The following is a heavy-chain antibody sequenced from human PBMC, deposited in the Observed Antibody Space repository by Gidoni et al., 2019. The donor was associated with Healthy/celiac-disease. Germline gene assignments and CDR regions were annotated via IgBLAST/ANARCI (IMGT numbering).Heavy chain of an antibody. Sequence: EVQLVESGGGLVQPGGSLSLSCAASGFTFSSYWMSWVPQAPGKGLEWVANIKQDGREKEYVDSVKGRFTIARDNAKHSLYLQMNSLRAEDTAVYYCARVLGYCSSTSCGAFDIWGQGTMVTVSS. D-gene: IGHD2-2*01. CDR2: IKQDGREK. J-gene: IGHJ3*02. V-gene: IGHV3-7*01. CDR3: ARVLGYCSSTSCGAFDI. CDR1: GFTFSSYW.